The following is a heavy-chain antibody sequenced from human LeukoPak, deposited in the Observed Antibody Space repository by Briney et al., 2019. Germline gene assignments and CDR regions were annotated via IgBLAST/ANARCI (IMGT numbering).Heavy chain of an antibody. V-gene: IGHV3-30-3*01. CDR2: ISYDGSNK. Sequence: PGGSLRLSCAASGFTFSSYAMHWVRQAPGKGLEWVAVISYDGSNKYYADSVKGRFTISRDNSKNTLYLQMNSLRAEDTAVYYCVRDQHRKDILSRSYYFDYWGQGTLVTVSS. J-gene: IGHJ4*02. CDR3: VRDQHRKDILSRSYYFDY. D-gene: IGHD1-14*01. CDR1: GFTFSSYA.